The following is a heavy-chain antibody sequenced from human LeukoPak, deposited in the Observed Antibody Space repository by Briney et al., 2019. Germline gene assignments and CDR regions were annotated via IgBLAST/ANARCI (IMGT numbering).Heavy chain of an antibody. Sequence: PGGTLRLSCAASGFTFSSYGMSWVRQAPGKGLEWVSAISGSGGSTYYADSVKGRFTISRDNSKNTLYLQMNSLRAEDTAVYYCAKESPAYGDYGDYFDYWGQGTLVTVSS. CDR1: GFTFSSYG. CDR3: AKESPAYGDYGDYFDY. D-gene: IGHD4-17*01. CDR2: ISGSGGST. V-gene: IGHV3-23*01. J-gene: IGHJ4*02.